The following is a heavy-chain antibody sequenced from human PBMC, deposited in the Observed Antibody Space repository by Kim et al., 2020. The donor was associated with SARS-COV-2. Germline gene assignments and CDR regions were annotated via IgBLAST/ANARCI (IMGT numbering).Heavy chain of an antibody. V-gene: IGHV1-46*01. D-gene: IGHD2-15*01. J-gene: IGHJ4*02. Sequence: GSTSYAQKFQGRVTMTRDTSTSTVYMELSSLRSEDTAVYYCAGGSGPDLNWGQGTLVTVSS. CDR3: AGGSGPDLN. CDR2: GST.